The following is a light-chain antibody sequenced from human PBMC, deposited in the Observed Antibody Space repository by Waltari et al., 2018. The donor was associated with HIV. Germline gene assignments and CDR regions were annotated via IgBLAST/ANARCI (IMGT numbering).Light chain of an antibody. CDR2: AVK. CDR1: SSDVGGYNY. J-gene: IGLJ3*02. Sequence: QSALTQPASVSGSPGQSITISCTGTSSDVGGYNYVSWDQQHPDKAPKLVMFAVKKRPSGVSNRFSVSKSGHTASLTISGLQAEDEADYYGSSYTSSRTLVFGGGTKLTVL. CDR3: SSYTSSRTLV. V-gene: IGLV2-14*01.